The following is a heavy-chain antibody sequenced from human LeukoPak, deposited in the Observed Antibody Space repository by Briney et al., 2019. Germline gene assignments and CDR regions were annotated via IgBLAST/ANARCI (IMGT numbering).Heavy chain of an antibody. CDR3: ARGGRDCCETQGKWEFDY. Sequence: SETLSLTCAVYGGSFSGYYWSWIRQPPGKGLEWIGEINHSGSTNYNPFLKSRVTISVDTSKNQFSLKLSSVTAADTAVYYCARGGRDCCETQGKWEFDYWGQGTLVTVSS. J-gene: IGHJ4*02. CDR2: INHSGST. D-gene: IGHD2-21*02. V-gene: IGHV4-34*01. CDR1: GGSFSGYY.